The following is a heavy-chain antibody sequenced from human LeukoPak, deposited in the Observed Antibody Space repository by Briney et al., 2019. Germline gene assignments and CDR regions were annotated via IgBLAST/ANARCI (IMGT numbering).Heavy chain of an antibody. CDR1: GYSVSSGYY. J-gene: IGHJ5*02. D-gene: IGHD6-19*01. CDR2: IYTSGST. Sequence: SETLSLTCTVSGYSVSSGYYWSWIRQPAGKGLEWIGRIYTSGSTNYNPSLKSRVTISVDTSKNQFSLKLSSVTAADTAVYYCARDHSSGWYGGWFDPWGQGTLVTVSS. CDR3: ARDHSSGWYGGWFDP. V-gene: IGHV4-61*02.